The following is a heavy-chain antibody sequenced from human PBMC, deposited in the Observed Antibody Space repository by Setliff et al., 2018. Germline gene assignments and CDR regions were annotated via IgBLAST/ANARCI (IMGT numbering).Heavy chain of an antibody. Sequence: QPGGSLRLSCAASGFTFTDYAMSWVRQAPGKGLEWVSTIYSGDRSTFYTDSVKGRFIIYRDSSKNTLYMQMNSLRAEDTAVYYCAKPRVELRWGFESWGQGTLVTVSS. J-gene: IGHJ4*02. CDR3: AKPRVELRWGFES. V-gene: IGHV3-23*03. D-gene: IGHD1-7*01. CDR1: GFTFTDYA. CDR2: IYSGDRST.